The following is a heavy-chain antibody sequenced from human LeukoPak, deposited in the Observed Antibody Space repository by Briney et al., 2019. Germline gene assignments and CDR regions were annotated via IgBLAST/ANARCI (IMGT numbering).Heavy chain of an antibody. CDR2: IVVGSGNT. D-gene: IGHD6-19*01. V-gene: IGHV1-58*01. CDR3: AADRGAVAGNDI. CDR1: GFTLTSSD. J-gene: IGHJ3*02. Sequence: SVKVSCKASGFTLTSSDVQWVRQARGQRLEWIGWIVVGSGNTNYAQKFQERVTITRDKSTSTAYMELSSLRSEDTAVYYCAADRGAVAGNDIWGQGTMVTMSS.